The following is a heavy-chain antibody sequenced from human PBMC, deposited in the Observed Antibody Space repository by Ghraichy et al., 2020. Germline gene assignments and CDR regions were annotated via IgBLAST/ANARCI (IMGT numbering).Heavy chain of an antibody. J-gene: IGHJ4*02. Sequence: GESLNISCAASGFTFSSYSMNWVRQAPGKGLEWVSSISSSSSYIYYADSVKGRFTISRDNAKNSLYLQMNSLRAEDTAVYYCAREGLRYSSSSDYWGQGTLVTVSS. CDR3: AREGLRYSSSSDY. D-gene: IGHD6-6*01. CDR1: GFTFSSYS. CDR2: ISSSSSYI. V-gene: IGHV3-21*01.